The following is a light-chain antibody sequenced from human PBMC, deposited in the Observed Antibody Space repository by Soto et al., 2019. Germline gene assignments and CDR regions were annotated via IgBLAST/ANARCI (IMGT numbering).Light chain of an antibody. Sequence: EIVLTQSPGTLSLSPGERATLSCRASQSVSSSYLAWYQQKPGQAPRLLIYGASSRSTGVPDRFSGSASGTDFTLTISRLETEDCAEFYCQPDGNSPLFGQGTKLESK. J-gene: IGKJ2*01. V-gene: IGKV3-20*01. CDR2: GAS. CDR3: QPDGNSPL. CDR1: QSVSSSY.